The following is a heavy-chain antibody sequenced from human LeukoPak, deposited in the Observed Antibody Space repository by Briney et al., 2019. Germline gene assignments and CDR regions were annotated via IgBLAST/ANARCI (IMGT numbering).Heavy chain of an antibody. V-gene: IGHV3-23*01. D-gene: IGHD3-16*02. CDR1: GLAFSTYA. CDR2: IRGSGGST. J-gene: IGHJ6*03. CDR3: AKAGESGYDYVWGSYRWLVYMDV. Sequence: AGSLTLSCAASGLAFSTYAMSWVRPAPGKGLEWVSGIRGSGGSTYYAASVKGPFTIARANSKSTLYLRMNSLRAEHTAVYYCAKAGESGYDYVWGSYRWLVYMDVWGKGTTVTVSS.